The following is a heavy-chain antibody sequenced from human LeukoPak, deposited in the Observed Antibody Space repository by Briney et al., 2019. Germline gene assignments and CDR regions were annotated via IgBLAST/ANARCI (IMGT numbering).Heavy chain of an antibody. CDR1: GGSFSGYY. D-gene: IGHD3-22*01. Sequence: PSETLSLTCAVYGGSFSGYYWSWIRQPPGKGLEWIGEINHSGSTNYNPSLKSRVTISVDTSKNQFSLKLSSVTAADTAVYYCARGHHAYYYDSSGYLYAFDIWGQGTMVTVSS. J-gene: IGHJ3*02. V-gene: IGHV4-34*01. CDR3: ARGHHAYYYDSSGYLYAFDI. CDR2: INHSGST.